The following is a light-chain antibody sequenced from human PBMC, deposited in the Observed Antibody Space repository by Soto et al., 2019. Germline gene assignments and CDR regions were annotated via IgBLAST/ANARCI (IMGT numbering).Light chain of an antibody. CDR1: QSISYY. V-gene: IGKV1-39*01. Sequence: DIQMTQSPSSLSASVGDRVTITCRASQSISYYLSWYQQKPGKAPKLLIYAASSLHSGVPSRFSGSGSGTDFTLTISSLQPEDFATYYCQQSYSAPRTFGQGTKVEIK. CDR2: AAS. CDR3: QQSYSAPRT. J-gene: IGKJ1*01.